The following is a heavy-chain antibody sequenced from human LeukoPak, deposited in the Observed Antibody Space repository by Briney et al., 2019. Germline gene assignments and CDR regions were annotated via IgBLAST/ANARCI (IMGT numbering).Heavy chain of an antibody. CDR3: ARDRYDILTGYPHDNWFDP. CDR2: IWYDGSNK. D-gene: IGHD3-9*01. CDR1: GFTFSSYG. V-gene: IGHV3-33*01. Sequence: PGRSLRLSCAASGFTFSSYGMHWVRQAPGKGLEWVAVIWYDGSNKYYADSVKGRFTISRDNSKNTLYLQMNSLRAEDTAVYYCARDRYDILTGYPHDNWFDPWGQGTLVTVSS. J-gene: IGHJ5*02.